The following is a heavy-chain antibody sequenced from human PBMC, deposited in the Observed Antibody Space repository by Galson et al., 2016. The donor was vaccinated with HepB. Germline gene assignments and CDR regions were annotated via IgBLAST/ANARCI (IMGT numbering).Heavy chain of an antibody. CDR1: GFIFSNHA. CDR3: AKAAGRAADGLNFDS. J-gene: IGHJ4*02. Sequence: SLRLSCAASGFIFSNHAMSWVRQAPGKGLEWVSGISGESIGIYYAVPVRGRFTISRDNSKNTLYLQMNSLRVEDTGVYYCAKAAGRAADGLNFDSWGQGTLVSVSS. D-gene: IGHD6-13*01. CDR2: ISGESIGI. V-gene: IGHV3-23*01.